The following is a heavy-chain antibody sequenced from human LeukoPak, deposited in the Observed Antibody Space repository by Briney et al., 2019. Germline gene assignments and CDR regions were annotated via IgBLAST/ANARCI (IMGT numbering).Heavy chain of an antibody. J-gene: IGHJ5*01. CDR3: ARDRTGYSSSWYDC. CDR2: INWNGGST. D-gene: IGHD6-13*01. CDR1: GFTFDDYG. V-gene: IGHV3-20*04. Sequence: PGGSLRLSCAASGFTFDDYGMSWVRQAPGKGLEWVSGINWNGGSTGYADSVKGRFTISRDNAKNSLYLQMNSLRAEDTALYYCARDRTGYSSSWYDCWGQRTLVTVSS.